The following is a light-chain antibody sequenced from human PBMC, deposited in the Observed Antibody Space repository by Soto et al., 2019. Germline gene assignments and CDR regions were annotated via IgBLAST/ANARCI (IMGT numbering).Light chain of an antibody. V-gene: IGKV3-15*01. CDR2: GSA. Sequence: EIVMTPSPVTLSVSPVERATLSCRASQSVSTNLAWYQQKPGQAPRLLISGSATRATGIPARFSGSGSGTEFTLTISSLQSEDFAVYYCQQYNNWPRTFGQGTKVDIK. CDR1: QSVSTN. CDR3: QQYNNWPRT. J-gene: IGKJ1*01.